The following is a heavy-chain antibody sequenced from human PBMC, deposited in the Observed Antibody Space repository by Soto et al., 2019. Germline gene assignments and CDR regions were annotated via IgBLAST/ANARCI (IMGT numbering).Heavy chain of an antibody. CDR2: IIPLFGTA. Sequence: QVQLVQSGAEVKKPGSSVKVSCKASGGTFSSYAINWVRQAPGQGLEWMGGIIPLFGTAKYAQKFQGSVTVIAARYTTWASRGLSSLRPEVTAVYYCAGDARQGLPYPNWFAPWGQGSLVTVSS. J-gene: IGHJ5*02. CDR1: GGTFSSYA. CDR3: AGDARQGLPYPNWFAP. D-gene: IGHD5-18*01. V-gene: IGHV1-69*12.